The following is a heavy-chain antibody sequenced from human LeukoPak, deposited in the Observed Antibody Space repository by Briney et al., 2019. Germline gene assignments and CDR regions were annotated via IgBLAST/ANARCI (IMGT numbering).Heavy chain of an antibody. CDR3: AGSEYYYDSSGSDAFDI. CDR2: IYYSGST. D-gene: IGHD3-22*01. Sequence: TASETLSLTCTVSGGSISSYYWSWIRQPPGEGLEWIGYIYYSGSTNYNPSLKSRVTISVDTSKNRFSLKLSSVTAADTAVYYCAGSEYYYDSSGSDAFDIWGQGTMVTVSS. J-gene: IGHJ3*02. CDR1: GGSISSYY. V-gene: IGHV4-59*01.